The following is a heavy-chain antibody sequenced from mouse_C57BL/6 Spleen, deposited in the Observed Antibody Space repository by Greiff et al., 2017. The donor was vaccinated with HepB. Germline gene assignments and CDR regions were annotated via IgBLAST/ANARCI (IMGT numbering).Heavy chain of an antibody. V-gene: IGHV1-66*01. CDR2: IYPGSGNT. CDR3: AKTAQATAWFAY. Sequence: VHLVESGPELVKPGASVKISCKASGYSFTSYYIHWVKQRPGQGLEWIGWIYPGSGNTKYNEKFKGKATLTADTSSSTAYMQLSSLTSEDSAVYYCAKTAQATAWFAYWGQGTLVTVSA. D-gene: IGHD3-2*02. J-gene: IGHJ3*01. CDR1: GYSFTSYY.